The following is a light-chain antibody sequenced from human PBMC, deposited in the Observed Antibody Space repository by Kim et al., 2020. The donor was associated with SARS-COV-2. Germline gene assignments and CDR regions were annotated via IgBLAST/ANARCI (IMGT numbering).Light chain of an antibody. Sequence: SPGERATLSCRASQSVSSSYLAWYQQKPGQAPRLLIYGASSRPTGIPDRFSGSGSGTDFTLTISRLEPEDFAVYYCQQYGSSPFTFGPGTKVDIK. J-gene: IGKJ3*01. V-gene: IGKV3-20*01. CDR1: QSVSSSY. CDR3: QQYGSSPFT. CDR2: GAS.